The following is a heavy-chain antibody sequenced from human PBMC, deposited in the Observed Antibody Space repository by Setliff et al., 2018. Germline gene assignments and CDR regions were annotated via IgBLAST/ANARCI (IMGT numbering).Heavy chain of an antibody. CDR1: GYMFRSYG. Sequence: ASVKVSCKASGYMFRSYGINWMRQAPGQGFEWMGWISAYNDNTKSAQKFQDRITMTTDTSTSTAYLEFKSLRSDDTAIYYCSRLVRFCTKISCQRLLGDDYWGQGALVTVSS. CDR2: ISAYNDNT. CDR3: SRLVRFCTKISCQRLLGDDY. J-gene: IGHJ4*02. D-gene: IGHD2-2*01. V-gene: IGHV1-18*04.